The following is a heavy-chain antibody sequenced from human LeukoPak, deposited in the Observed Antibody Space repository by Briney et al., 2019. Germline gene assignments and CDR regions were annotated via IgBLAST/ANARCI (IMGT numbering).Heavy chain of an antibody. V-gene: IGHV4-4*07. Sequence: SETLSLXCTVSGGSISSYFWSWIRQPAGKGLEWIGRIYTSGSTNYNPSLKSRVTMSVDTSKNQFSLKLSSVTAADTAVYYCARGGPAVWFGELTGPYYYMDVWGKGTTVTVSS. D-gene: IGHD3-10*01. CDR3: ARGGPAVWFGELTGPYYYMDV. CDR1: GGSISSYF. J-gene: IGHJ6*03. CDR2: IYTSGST.